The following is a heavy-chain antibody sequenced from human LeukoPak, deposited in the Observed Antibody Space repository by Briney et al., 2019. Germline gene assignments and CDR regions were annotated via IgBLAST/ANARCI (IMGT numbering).Heavy chain of an antibody. CDR1: GDSITTSY. J-gene: IGHJ5*02. CDR3: ARGGFWSGYYGFDP. CDR2: IFYSGNT. Sequence: SETLSLTCSVSGDSITTSYWNWIRQPPGQGLEWIGSIFYSGNTKYNPALQSRVTISVDTSKNQFSLKLSSVTAADTAVYYCARGGFWSGYYGFDPWGQGTLVTVSS. V-gene: IGHV4-59*12. D-gene: IGHD3-3*01.